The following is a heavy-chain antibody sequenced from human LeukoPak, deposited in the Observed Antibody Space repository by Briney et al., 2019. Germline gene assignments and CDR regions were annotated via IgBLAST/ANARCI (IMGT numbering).Heavy chain of an antibody. J-gene: IGHJ4*02. D-gene: IGHD3-10*01. CDR1: GSTFSTYP. Sequence: GGSLRLSCTASGSTFSTYPMTWVRQAPGQGLEWVSAISGNSVTIYYADSVKGRFTISRDNSKNTLYLQMYSLRAEDTAVYFCAKRGIVIRGILVIGYHQEAYHYDFWGQGVLVTVSS. CDR3: AKRGIVIRGILVIGYHQEAYHYDF. CDR2: ISGNSVTI. V-gene: IGHV3-23*01.